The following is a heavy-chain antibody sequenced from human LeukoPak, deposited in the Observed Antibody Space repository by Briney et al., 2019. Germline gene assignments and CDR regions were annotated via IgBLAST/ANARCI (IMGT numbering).Heavy chain of an antibody. CDR1: GFTFSSFA. Sequence: AGGSLRLSCAASGFTFSSFAMTWVRQVPGKGLEWVSAISTSGGSTYYADSVKGRFTISRDNSKNTLYLQMDSLRVEDTAVYYCAKGSLAYCGGDSAWGQGTLVTVSS. CDR2: ISTSGGST. CDR3: AKGSLAYCGGDSA. J-gene: IGHJ5*02. D-gene: IGHD2-21*02. V-gene: IGHV3-23*01.